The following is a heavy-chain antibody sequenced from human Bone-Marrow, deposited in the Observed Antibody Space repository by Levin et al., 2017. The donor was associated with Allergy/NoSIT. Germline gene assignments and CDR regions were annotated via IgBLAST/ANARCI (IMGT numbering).Heavy chain of an antibody. V-gene: IGHV3-23*01. CDR1: RFIFDTHA. J-gene: IGHJ4*02. CDR2: ISGSGGDK. D-gene: IGHD3-3*01. CDR3: ARGQTTTLFGVVTGFDY. Sequence: GGSLRLSCAASRFIFDTHAMSWVRQPPGKGLEWVSGISGSGGDKYYAGSVKGRFTISRDNSKNRLYLHMKSLRVEDSAIYYCARGQTTTLFGVVTGFDYWGRGTLVTVSS.